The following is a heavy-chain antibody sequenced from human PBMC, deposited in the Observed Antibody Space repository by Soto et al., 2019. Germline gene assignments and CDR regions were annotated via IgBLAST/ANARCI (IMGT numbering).Heavy chain of an antibody. V-gene: IGHV3-33*01. CDR2: VWYDGSNK. Sequence: QVQLVESGGGVVQPGRSLRLSCAASGFTFSNYGMHWVRQAPGKGLEWVAVVWYDGSNKYYADSVKGRFTISRDNSKNTLYLEMNSLGAEDTTVYYWARINFDLWGRGTLVTVSS. CDR3: ARINFDL. CDR1: GFTFSNYG. J-gene: IGHJ2*01.